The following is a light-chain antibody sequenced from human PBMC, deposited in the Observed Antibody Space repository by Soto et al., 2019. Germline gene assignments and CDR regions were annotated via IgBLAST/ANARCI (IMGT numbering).Light chain of an antibody. CDR3: QQYNSYSQGT. CDR2: DAS. J-gene: IGKJ1*01. Sequence: DIQMTQSPSTLSASVGDRVTITCRASQSISSWLAWYQQKPGKAPKLLIYDASSLESGVPSRFSGSGSGTECTLTISSLQPDDFATYYCQQYNSYSQGTFGQGTKVEIK. CDR1: QSISSW. V-gene: IGKV1-5*01.